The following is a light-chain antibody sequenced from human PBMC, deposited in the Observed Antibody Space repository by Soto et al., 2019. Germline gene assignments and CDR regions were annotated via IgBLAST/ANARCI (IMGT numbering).Light chain of an antibody. CDR1: SSDVGSYNL. CDR3: CSYAGSSTLV. J-gene: IGLJ2*01. V-gene: IGLV2-23*01. Sequence: QSALTQPASVSGSPGQSITISCTGTSSDVGSYNLVSWYPQHPGKAPKLMIYEGNKRPSGVSNRFSGSKSANTASLTISGLQAEDEADYYCCSYAGSSTLVFGGGTKLTVL. CDR2: EGN.